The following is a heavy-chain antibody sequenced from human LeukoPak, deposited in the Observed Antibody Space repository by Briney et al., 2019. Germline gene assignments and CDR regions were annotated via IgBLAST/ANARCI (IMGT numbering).Heavy chain of an antibody. V-gene: IGHV4-34*01. CDR3: ARGGWYSLDY. CDR1: GGSFSGYY. D-gene: IGHD6-19*01. CDR2: INHSRST. Sequence: SETLSHTCAVYGGSFSGYYWSWIRQPPGKGLEWIGEINHSRSTNYNPSLKSRVTISVDTSKNQFSLKLSSVTAADTAVYYCARGGWYSLDYWGQGSLVIVSS. J-gene: IGHJ4*02.